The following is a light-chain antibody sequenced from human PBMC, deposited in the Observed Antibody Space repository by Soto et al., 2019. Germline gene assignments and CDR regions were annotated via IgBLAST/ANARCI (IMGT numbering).Light chain of an antibody. V-gene: IGKV2-28*01. Sequence: DIVMTQSPLSLPVTPGEPASISCRSSQSLLHSNGYNYLDWYLQKTGQSPQLMIYLGSNRASGVPDRFSGSGSGTDFTLKISRVEAEDVGVYYCMQALNLTWTFGQGTKVEIK. J-gene: IGKJ1*01. CDR1: QSLLHSNGYNY. CDR2: LGS. CDR3: MQALNLTWT.